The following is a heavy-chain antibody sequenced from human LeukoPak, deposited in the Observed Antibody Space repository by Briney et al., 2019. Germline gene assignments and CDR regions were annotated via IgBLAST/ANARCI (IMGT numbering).Heavy chain of an antibody. D-gene: IGHD4-17*01. CDR1: AFIFSGHW. Sequence: GGSLRLSCEGSAFIFSGHWMNWVRQTPGKGLEWVSAIHSSGGTYYADSVKGRFTISRDTSKNTLYLQINSLRVEDTAVYYCIVFGDSNHWGQGTLVTVSS. J-gene: IGHJ5*02. V-gene: IGHV3-53*01. CDR3: IVFGDSNH. CDR2: IHSSGGT.